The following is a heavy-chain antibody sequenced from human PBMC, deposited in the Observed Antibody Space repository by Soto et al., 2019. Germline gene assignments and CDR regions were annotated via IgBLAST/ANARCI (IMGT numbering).Heavy chain of an antibody. CDR2: ISYDASNK. CDR1: GFTFSSYA. J-gene: IGHJ4*02. V-gene: IGHV3-30-3*01. Sequence: QVQLVESGGGVVQPGRSLTLSCAASGFTFSSYAIHWVRQAPGKGLEWVAIISYDASNKYYADSVKGRFTISRDKSKNTLYLKMNSLRTEDTAVYYCARGYSSSSAAFDYWGQGTLVTVSS. CDR3: ARGYSSSSAAFDY. D-gene: IGHD6-13*01.